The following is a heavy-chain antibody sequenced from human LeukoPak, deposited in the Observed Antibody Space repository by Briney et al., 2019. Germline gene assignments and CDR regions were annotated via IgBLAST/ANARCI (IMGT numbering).Heavy chain of an antibody. J-gene: IGHJ4*02. CDR3: ASHYDILTGSPTD. Sequence: GGSLRLSCAASGFTFSSYSMNWVRQAPGKGLEWVSYISSSSSTIYYADSVKGRFTISRDNAKNSLYLQMNSLRAEDTAVYYCASHYDILTGSPTDWGQGTLVTVSS. CDR1: GFTFSSYS. CDR2: ISSSSSTI. V-gene: IGHV3-48*01. D-gene: IGHD3-9*01.